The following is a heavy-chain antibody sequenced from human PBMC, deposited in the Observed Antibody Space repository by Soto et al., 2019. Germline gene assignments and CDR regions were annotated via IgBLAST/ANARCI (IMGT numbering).Heavy chain of an antibody. CDR3: ARRIPFGYGMDV. V-gene: IGHV3-64*01. CDR2: ITSNGGNT. D-gene: IGHD2-21*01. CDR1: GFTFSSYA. J-gene: IGHJ6*02. Sequence: EVQLVESGGGLVQPGGSLRLSCAASGFTFSSYAMHWVRQAPGKGLEYVSGITSNGGNTDYASSVKGRFTISRDNSKNTLYLQMGSLRAEDMAVYYCARRIPFGYGMDVWVQGTTVTVSS.